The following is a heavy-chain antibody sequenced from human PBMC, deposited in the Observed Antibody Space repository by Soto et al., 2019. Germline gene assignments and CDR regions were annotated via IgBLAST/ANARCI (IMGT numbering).Heavy chain of an antibody. CDR2: IYYSGST. V-gene: IGHV4-30-4*01. CDR1: GGSISSGDYY. J-gene: IGHJ4*02. D-gene: IGHD3-3*01. Sequence: SETLSLTCTVSGGSISSGDYYWSCIRQPPGKGLEWIGYIYYSGSTYYNPSLKSRVTISVDTSKNQFSLKLSSVTAADTAVYYCARGGNDFWSGYLPMDYWGQGTLVTVSS. CDR3: ARGGNDFWSGYLPMDY.